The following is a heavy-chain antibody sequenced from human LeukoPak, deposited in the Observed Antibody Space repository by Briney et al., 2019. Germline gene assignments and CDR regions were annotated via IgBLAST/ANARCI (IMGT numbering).Heavy chain of an antibody. D-gene: IGHD3-10*02. Sequence: PGGSLRLSCAASGFTFDDYGMSWVRQAPGKGLEWVSYISSSGSTIYYADSVKGRFTISRDNAKNSLYLQMNSLRAEETAVYYCAELGITMIGGVWGKGTTVTISS. J-gene: IGHJ6*04. CDR3: AELGITMIGGV. V-gene: IGHV3-48*03. CDR1: GFTFDDYG. CDR2: ISSSGSTI.